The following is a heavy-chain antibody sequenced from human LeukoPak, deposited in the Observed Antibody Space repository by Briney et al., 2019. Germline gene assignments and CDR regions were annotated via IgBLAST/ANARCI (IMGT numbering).Heavy chain of an antibody. Sequence: ASLKVSCEASGYTLTGYYMHWVRHTPGEELECMGWINPNSGGTNYAQKSQGRVTMTRDTSISTAYMELSRLRSDDTAVYYCARVGNWNYGVFDYWGQGTLVTVSS. V-gene: IGHV1-2*02. D-gene: IGHD1-7*01. J-gene: IGHJ4*02. CDR3: ARVGNWNYGVFDY. CDR2: INPNSGGT. CDR1: GYTLTGYY.